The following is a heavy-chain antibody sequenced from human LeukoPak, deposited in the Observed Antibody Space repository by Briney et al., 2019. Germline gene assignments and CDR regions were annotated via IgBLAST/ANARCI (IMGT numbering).Heavy chain of an antibody. CDR1: GGSISSSSYY. V-gene: IGHV4-39*07. D-gene: IGHD4-17*01. CDR3: ARDSTVTTSFADY. CDR2: IYYSGST. J-gene: IGHJ4*02. Sequence: PSETLSLTCTVSGGSISSSSYYWGWLRQPPGKGLEWIGSIYYSGSTYYNPSLKSRVTISVDTSKNQFSLKLSSVTAADTAVYYCARDSTVTTSFADYWGQGTLVTVSS.